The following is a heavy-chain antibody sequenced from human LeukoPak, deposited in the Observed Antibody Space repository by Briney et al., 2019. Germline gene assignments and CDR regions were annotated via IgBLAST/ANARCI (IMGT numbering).Heavy chain of an antibody. CDR2: IKQHGSEK. V-gene: IGHV3-7*01. J-gene: IGHJ4*02. Sequence: TGGSLRLSCAGSGFTFSSYWMSWVRQAPGKGLEWVANIKQHGSEKYYVDSVKGRFTISRDDAKNSLYLQMNSLRAEDTAVYYCARLWPFDYWGQGTLVIVSS. CDR3: ARLWPFDY. D-gene: IGHD2-21*01. CDR1: GFTFSSYW.